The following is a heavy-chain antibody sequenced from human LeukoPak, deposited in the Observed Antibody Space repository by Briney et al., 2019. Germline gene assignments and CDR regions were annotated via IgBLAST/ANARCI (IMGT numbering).Heavy chain of an antibody. Sequence: GGSLRLSCAASGFTFSNAWMNWVRQAPGKGLEWVGRIKSKTDGGTTDYAAPVKGRFTISRDDSKNTLYLQMNSLKTEDTAVYYCTTGNQYDFWXGYPPFDYXXXXTLXTVSS. J-gene: IGHJ4*01. V-gene: IGHV3-15*07. CDR2: IKSKTDGGTT. CDR1: GFTFSNAW. D-gene: IGHD3-3*01. CDR3: TTGNQYDFWXGYPPFDY.